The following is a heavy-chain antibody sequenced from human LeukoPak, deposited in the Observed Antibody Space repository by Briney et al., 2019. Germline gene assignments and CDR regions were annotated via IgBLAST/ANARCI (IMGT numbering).Heavy chain of an antibody. J-gene: IGHJ6*03. D-gene: IGHD1-1*01. Sequence: SETLSLTCTVSGGSISSYYWSWIRQPAGKGLEWIGRIYTSGSTNYNPSLKSRVTMSVDTSKNQFSLKLSSVTAADTAVYYCARDGSSWDYYYYMDVWGKGTTVTISS. CDR3: ARDGSSWDYYYYMDV. CDR1: GGSISSYY. V-gene: IGHV4-4*07. CDR2: IYTSGST.